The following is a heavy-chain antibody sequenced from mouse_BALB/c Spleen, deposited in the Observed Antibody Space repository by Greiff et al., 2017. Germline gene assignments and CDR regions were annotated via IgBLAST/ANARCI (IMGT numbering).Heavy chain of an antibody. CDR3: AREELRTATYFDY. Sequence: VKLVESGAELARPGASVKMSCKASGYTFTSYTMHWVKQRPGQGLEWIGYINPSSGYTNYNQKFKDKATLTADKSSSTAYMQLSSLTSEDSAVYYCAREELRTATYFDYWGQGTTLTVSS. D-gene: IGHD1-2*01. V-gene: IGHV1-4*01. CDR2: INPSSGYT. CDR1: GYTFTSYT. J-gene: IGHJ2*01.